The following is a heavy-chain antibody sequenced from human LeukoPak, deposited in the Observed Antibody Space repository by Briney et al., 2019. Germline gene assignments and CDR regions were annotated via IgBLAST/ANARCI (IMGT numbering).Heavy chain of an antibody. Sequence: ASVKVSCKASGYTXIDYYMHWVRQAPGQGLEWIGWISPNSGGTKYVQKFQGRVTMTRDTSITTVYMELSGLSFDDTAVYYCARSGDYPGGYYFDYWGQGTLVTVSS. CDR1: GYTXIDYY. V-gene: IGHV1-2*02. D-gene: IGHD2-21*02. CDR2: ISPNSGGT. J-gene: IGHJ4*02. CDR3: ARSGDYPGGYYFDY.